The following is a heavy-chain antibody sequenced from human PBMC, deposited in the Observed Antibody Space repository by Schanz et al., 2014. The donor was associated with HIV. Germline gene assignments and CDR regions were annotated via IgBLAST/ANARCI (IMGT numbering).Heavy chain of an antibody. CDR2: VNHSGDA. CDR1: GSSVTYFY. Sequence: QVQLQQWGAGLLKPSETLSLTCAVYGSSVTYFYWSWIRQSPGKGLEWIAEVNHSGDANHNPSLKSRVTISVDPPKNHFSLKRDSVTAADTAVYYCARAKWPPRNRHFDFWGQGNLVTVSS. D-gene: IGHD5-12*01. J-gene: IGHJ4*02. CDR3: ARAKWPPRNRHFDF. V-gene: IGHV4-34*02.